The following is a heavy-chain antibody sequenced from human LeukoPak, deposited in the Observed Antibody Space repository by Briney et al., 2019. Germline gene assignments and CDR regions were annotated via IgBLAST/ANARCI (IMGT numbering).Heavy chain of an antibody. CDR1: GLTVSSEY. V-gene: IGHV3-53*01. J-gene: IGHJ4*02. CDR3: ARVLSGSLDY. Sequence: GGSLSLSCAASGLTVSSEYMSWVRQAPGQGLEWVSVIFNDGITYYADSVKGRFTISRDNSENTLFLHMNSLRAADTAVYLCARVLSGSLDYWGQGTLVTVSS. CDR2: IFNDGIT. D-gene: IGHD1-26*01.